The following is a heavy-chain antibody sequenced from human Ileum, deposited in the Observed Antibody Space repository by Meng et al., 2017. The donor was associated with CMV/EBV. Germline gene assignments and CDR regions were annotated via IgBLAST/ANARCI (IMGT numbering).Heavy chain of an antibody. D-gene: IGHD3-10*01. Sequence: VQLQQWGAGLFKPSETRSLPCAFFGGSFTDYYWTWFRQSPGKGLEWIGENTHSGRAYYSSSLTGRATISVDMSKYQFSLKLPSVTAADTAIYYCARGLASGWPDYWGQGTLVTVSS. CDR3: ARGLASGWPDY. J-gene: IGHJ4*02. CDR1: GGSFTDYY. V-gene: IGHV4-34*01. CDR2: NTHSGRA.